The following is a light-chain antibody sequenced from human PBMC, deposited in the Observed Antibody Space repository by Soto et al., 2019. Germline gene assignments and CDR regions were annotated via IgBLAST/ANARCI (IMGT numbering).Light chain of an antibody. J-gene: IGLJ1*01. CDR2: DVS. CDR3: SSYTSSTTYV. Sequence: QSALTQPASVSASPGQSIAISCTGTSSDVGGYNYVSWYQQHPGKAPKLMIYDVSNRPSGVSNRFSGSKSGNTASLTISGLQAEYEADYYCSSYTSSTTYVFGTGTKVTVL. CDR1: SSDVGGYNY. V-gene: IGLV2-14*01.